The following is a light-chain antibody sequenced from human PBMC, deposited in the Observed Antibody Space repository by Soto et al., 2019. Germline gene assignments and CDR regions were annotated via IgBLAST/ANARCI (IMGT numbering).Light chain of an antibody. CDR3: SSYGGTNSLKV. CDR1: SSNIGSNS. CDR2: TNV. V-gene: IGLV1-44*01. J-gene: IGLJ2*01. Sequence: QSVLTQPPSASGTPGQRVTISCSGSSSNIGSNSVSWYQHLPGTAPKLVIYTNVQRPSGVPDRFSGSKSGASASLAISGLQSEDEADYYCSSYGGTNSLKVFGGGTKVTVL.